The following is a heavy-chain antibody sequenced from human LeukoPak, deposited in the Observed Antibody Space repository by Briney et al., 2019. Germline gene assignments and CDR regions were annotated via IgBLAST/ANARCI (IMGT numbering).Heavy chain of an antibody. CDR3: ARADDYGDPFDY. J-gene: IGHJ4*02. CDR2: IIPIFGTA. V-gene: IGHV1-69*13. Sequence: ASVKVSCKASGGTFSSYAISWVRQAPGQGLEWMGGIIPIFGTANYAQKFQGRVTITADESTSTAYMELSSLRSEGTAVYYCARADDYGDPFDYWGQGTLVTVSS. CDR1: GGTFSSYA. D-gene: IGHD4-17*01.